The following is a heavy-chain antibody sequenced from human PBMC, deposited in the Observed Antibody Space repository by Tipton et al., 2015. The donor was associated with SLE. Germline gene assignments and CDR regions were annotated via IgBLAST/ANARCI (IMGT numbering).Heavy chain of an antibody. CDR3: ARDRVVGTTDYYYMDV. CDR1: GGSVSNYY. D-gene: IGHD1-26*01. J-gene: IGHJ6*03. V-gene: IGHV4-59*02. CDR2: IYYSVTT. Sequence: GLVKPSETLSLTCTVSGGSVSNYYWSWIRQSPGKGLEWIGHIYYSVTTKYNPSLKSRVTISVDTSKNQFSLKLNSVTAADTAVYFCARDRVVGTTDYYYMDVWGKGTTVTVSS.